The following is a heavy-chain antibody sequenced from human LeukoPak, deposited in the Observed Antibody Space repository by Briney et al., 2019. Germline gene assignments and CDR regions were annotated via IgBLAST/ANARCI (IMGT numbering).Heavy chain of an antibody. Sequence: SAKVSCKASGGTFSSYAISWVRQAPGQGLEWMGRIIPILGIANYAQKFQGRVTITADKSTSTAYMELSSLRSEDTAVYYCARDSSSWYRGSFDIWGQGAMVTVSS. J-gene: IGHJ3*02. CDR1: GGTFSSYA. CDR3: ARDSSSWYRGSFDI. D-gene: IGHD6-13*01. V-gene: IGHV1-69*04. CDR2: IIPILGIA.